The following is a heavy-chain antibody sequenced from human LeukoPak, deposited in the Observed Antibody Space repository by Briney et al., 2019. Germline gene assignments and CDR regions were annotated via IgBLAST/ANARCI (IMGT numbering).Heavy chain of an antibody. Sequence: ASVKVSCKASGYTFTDHYMHWVRQAPGQGLEWMGWINPNSGGTIYAQKFQGRVTMTRDTSISTAFMELSRLRSDDTAVYYCARIGSSHYFDFWGQGTLVTVSS. V-gene: IGHV1-2*02. D-gene: IGHD2-2*01. J-gene: IGHJ4*02. CDR1: GYTFTDHY. CDR2: INPNSGGT. CDR3: ARIGSSHYFDF.